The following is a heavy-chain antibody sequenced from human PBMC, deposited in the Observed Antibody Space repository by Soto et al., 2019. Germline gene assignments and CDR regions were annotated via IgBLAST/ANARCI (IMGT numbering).Heavy chain of an antibody. CDR2: IIPIFGTA. J-gene: IGHJ5*02. V-gene: IGHV1-69*13. D-gene: IGHD6-13*01. Sequence: GASVKVSCKASGGTFSSYAISWVRQAPGQGLEWMGGIIPIFGTANYAQKFQGRVTITADESTSTAYMELSSLRSEDTAVYYCARDFPCIAAAGTGCWFDPWGQGTLVTVSS. CDR1: GGTFSSYA. CDR3: ARDFPCIAAAGTGCWFDP.